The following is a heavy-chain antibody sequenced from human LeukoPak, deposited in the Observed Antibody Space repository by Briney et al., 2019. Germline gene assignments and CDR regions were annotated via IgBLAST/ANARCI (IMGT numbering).Heavy chain of an antibody. J-gene: IGHJ5*02. CDR2: IKQDGSEK. D-gene: IGHD3-10*01. Sequence: GGSLRLSCAASGFTFSSYWMSWVRQAPGEGLEWVANIKQDGSEKYYVDSVKGRFTISRDNAKNSLYLQMNSLRAEDTAVYYCARDRMVPGVNWFDPWGQGTLVTVSS. V-gene: IGHV3-7*01. CDR1: GFTFSSYW. CDR3: ARDRMVPGVNWFDP.